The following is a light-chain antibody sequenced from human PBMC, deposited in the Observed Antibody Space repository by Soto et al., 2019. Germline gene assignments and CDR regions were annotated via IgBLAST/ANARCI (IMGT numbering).Light chain of an antibody. CDR3: ESYTSSSSYV. V-gene: IGLV2-14*01. CDR1: SSDVGGYKY. Sequence: QSALTQPASVSGSPGQSITISCTGTSSDVGGYKYVSWYQQHPGKAPKLMIYDVSNRPSGVSDRFSGSKSGNTASLTISGLPSEDEADYYCESYTSSSSYVFGTGTKLTVL. J-gene: IGLJ1*01. CDR2: DVS.